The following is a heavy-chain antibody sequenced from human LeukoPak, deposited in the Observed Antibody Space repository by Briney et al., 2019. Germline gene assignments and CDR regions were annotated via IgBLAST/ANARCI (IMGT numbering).Heavy chain of an antibody. D-gene: IGHD3-10*01. J-gene: IGHJ5*02. CDR1: GYSISNGYY. CDR2: IYHSGST. CDR3: ARAWVGDYGSKSFNWFDP. V-gene: IGHV4-38-2*02. Sequence: SETLSLTCTVSGYSISNGYYWGWIRQPPGKGLEWIGSIYHSGSTYYNPSLKSRVTISVDTSKNQFSLKLSSVTAADTAVYYFARAWVGDYGSKSFNWFDPWGQGTLVTVSS.